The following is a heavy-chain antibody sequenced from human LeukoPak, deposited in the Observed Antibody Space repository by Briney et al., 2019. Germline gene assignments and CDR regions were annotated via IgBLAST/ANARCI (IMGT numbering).Heavy chain of an antibody. Sequence: SETLSLTCAVYGGSFSGYFWSWIRQPPGKGLEWIGEINHSGSTNYNPSLKSRVTISVDTSKNHFSLNLTSVTAADTAAYYCARLLKYGDVDYWGQGTLVSVSS. D-gene: IGHD4-17*01. J-gene: IGHJ4*02. CDR1: GGSFSGYF. CDR3: ARLLKYGDVDY. CDR2: INHSGST. V-gene: IGHV4-34*01.